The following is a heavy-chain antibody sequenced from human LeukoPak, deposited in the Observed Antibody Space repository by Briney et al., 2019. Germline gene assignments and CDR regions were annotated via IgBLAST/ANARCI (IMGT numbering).Heavy chain of an antibody. CDR3: VKTSGSNCFSGLDY. D-gene: IGHD3-10*01. V-gene: IGHV3-7*01. CDR1: GFTFSNYW. CDR2: IKEDGSEK. Sequence: PGGSLRLSCVASGFTFSNYWMSWVRQAPGKGLEWVANIKEDGSEKYYVDSVKGRFTISRDNAKNSLYLQMNSLRAEDTAVYYCVKTSGSNCFSGLDYWGQGTLVTVSS. J-gene: IGHJ4*02.